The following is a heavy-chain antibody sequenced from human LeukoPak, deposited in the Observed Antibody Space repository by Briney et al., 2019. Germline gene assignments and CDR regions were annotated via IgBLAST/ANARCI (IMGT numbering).Heavy chain of an antibody. J-gene: IGHJ3*02. V-gene: IGHV3-11*01. CDR1: GFTFSDYY. CDR3: AREAAGLGILENEDAAFDI. D-gene: IGHD7-27*01. CDR2: ISSSGSTI. Sequence: GGSLRLSCAASGFTFSDYYMSWIRQAPGKGLEWVSYISSSGSTIYYADSVKGRFTISRDNAKNSLYLQMNSLRAEDTAVYYCAREAAGLGILENEDAAFDIWGQGTMVTVSS.